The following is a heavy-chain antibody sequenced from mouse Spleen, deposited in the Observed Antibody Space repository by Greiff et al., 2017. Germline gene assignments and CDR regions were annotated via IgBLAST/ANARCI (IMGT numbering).Heavy chain of an antibody. CDR3: ASRAGFDY. V-gene: IGHV1-52*01. CDR1: GYTFTSYW. Sequence: VKLKQPGAELVRPGSSVKLSCKASGYTFTSYWMHWVKQRPIQGLEWIGNIDPSDSETHYNQKFKDKATLTVDKSSSTAYMQLSSLTSEDSAVYYCASRAGFDYWGQGTTLTVSS. D-gene: IGHD3-3*01. CDR2: IDPSDSET. J-gene: IGHJ2*01.